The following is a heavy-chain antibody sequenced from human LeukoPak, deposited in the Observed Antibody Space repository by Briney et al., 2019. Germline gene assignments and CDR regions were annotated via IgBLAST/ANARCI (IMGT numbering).Heavy chain of an antibody. CDR3: AKWGDYDVLTGYYVSDY. V-gene: IGHV3-21*04. D-gene: IGHD3-9*01. CDR1: GFTFSSYS. CDR2: ISSSNSYI. Sequence: GGSLRLSCAASGFTFSSYSMNWVRQAPGKGLEWVSSISSSNSYIYYADSVKGRFTISRDNAKNSLFLQMNSLRAEDTAVYYCAKWGDYDVLTGYYVSDYWGQGTLVTVSS. J-gene: IGHJ4*02.